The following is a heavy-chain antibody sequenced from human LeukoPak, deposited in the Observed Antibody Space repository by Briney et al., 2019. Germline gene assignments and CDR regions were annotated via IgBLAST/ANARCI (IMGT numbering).Heavy chain of an antibody. Sequence: PGGPLRLSCAASGFTFSSYGMHWVRQAPGKGLEWVAVISNDGSTKKYADSVKGRFTISRDNSKNTLYVQMNSLRADDAAVYYCAKGRSSYPMDYIFDFWGQGTLVTVSS. CDR1: GFTFSSYG. CDR2: ISNDGSTK. V-gene: IGHV3-30*18. D-gene: IGHD3-16*02. J-gene: IGHJ4*02. CDR3: AKGRSSYPMDYIFDF.